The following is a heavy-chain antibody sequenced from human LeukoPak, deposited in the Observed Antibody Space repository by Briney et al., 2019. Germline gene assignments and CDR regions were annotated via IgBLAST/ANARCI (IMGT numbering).Heavy chain of an antibody. CDR3: ASGQTWHPSFRPQVGFDY. Sequence: SVKVSCKASGGTFSSYAVSWVRQAPGQGLEWMGGIIPIFGTANYAQKFQGRVTITTDESTSTAYMELSSLRSEDTAVYYCASGQTWHPSFRPQVGFDYWGQGTLVTVSS. D-gene: IGHD3-16*02. J-gene: IGHJ4*02. V-gene: IGHV1-69*05. CDR2: IIPIFGTA. CDR1: GGTFSSYA.